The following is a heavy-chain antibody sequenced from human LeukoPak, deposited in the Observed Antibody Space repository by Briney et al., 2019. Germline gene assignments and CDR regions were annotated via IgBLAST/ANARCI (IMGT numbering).Heavy chain of an antibody. D-gene: IGHD3-10*01. V-gene: IGHV3-48*01. Sequence: GGSLRLSCAASGFTFSLYSLNWVRQAPGKGLEWVSYISGSSTIDYADSVKGRFTISRDNAKNSLYLQMDSLRAEGTAAYYCASGVGACEIWSQGTMVTVSS. CDR3: ASGVGACEI. CDR1: GFTFSLYS. J-gene: IGHJ3*02. CDR2: ISGSSTI.